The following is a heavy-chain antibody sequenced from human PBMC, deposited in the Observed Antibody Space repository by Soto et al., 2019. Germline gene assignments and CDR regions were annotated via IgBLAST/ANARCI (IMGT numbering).Heavy chain of an antibody. V-gene: IGHV3-23*01. CDR3: AKSSALTTKY. Sequence: GGSLRLSCAASGFTFSSDVMNWVRQAPGKGLEWVSGITGSGGSTYYADSVKGRFTISRDNSKNTLYLQMNSLRAEDTAVYYGAKSSALTTKYWGQGALVTVSS. D-gene: IGHD4-17*01. CDR2: ITGSGGST. J-gene: IGHJ4*02. CDR1: GFTFSSDV.